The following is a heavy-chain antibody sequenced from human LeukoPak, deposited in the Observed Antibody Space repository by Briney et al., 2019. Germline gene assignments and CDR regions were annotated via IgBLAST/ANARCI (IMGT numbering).Heavy chain of an antibody. V-gene: IGHV3-23*01. CDR2: ISGSGDST. CDR1: GFTFSSYA. CDR3: AKVSNSGSYYLGVDAPPPSPMNT. Sequence: GGSLRLSCAASGFTFSSYAMSWVRQAPGKGLEWVSVISGSGDSTHYSDSVKGRFTISRDNSKNTVYLQMNSLRAEDTAVYYCAKVSNSGSYYLGVDAPPPSPMNTWGQGTLVTVSS. D-gene: IGHD1-26*01. J-gene: IGHJ4*02.